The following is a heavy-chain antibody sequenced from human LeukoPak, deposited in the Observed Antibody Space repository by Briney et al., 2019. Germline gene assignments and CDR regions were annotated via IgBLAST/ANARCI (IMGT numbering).Heavy chain of an antibody. V-gene: IGHV4-61*02. CDR1: GGSISSGSYY. D-gene: IGHD1-7*01. J-gene: IGHJ6*03. CDR3: ARALRTTNYMDV. CDR2: IYTSGST. Sequence: SETLSLTCTVSGGSISSGSYYWSWIRQPAGKGLEWIGRIYTSGSTNYNPSLKSRVTISVDTSKNQFSLKLSSVTAADTAVYYCARALRTTNYMDVWGKGTTVTVSS.